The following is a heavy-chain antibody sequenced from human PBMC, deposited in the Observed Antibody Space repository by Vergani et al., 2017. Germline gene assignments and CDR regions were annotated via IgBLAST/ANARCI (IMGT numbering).Heavy chain of an antibody. V-gene: IGHV3-21*01. D-gene: IGHD2-15*01. CDR1: GFTFSSYS. Sequence: EVQLVESGGGLVKPGGSLRLSCAASGFTFSSYSMNWVRQAPGKGLEWVSSISSSSSYIYYADSVKGRFTISRENAKNSLYLQMNSLRAEDTAVYYCAGYCSGGSCYESGDAFDIWGQGTMVTVSS. J-gene: IGHJ3*02. CDR3: AGYCSGGSCYESGDAFDI. CDR2: ISSSSSYI.